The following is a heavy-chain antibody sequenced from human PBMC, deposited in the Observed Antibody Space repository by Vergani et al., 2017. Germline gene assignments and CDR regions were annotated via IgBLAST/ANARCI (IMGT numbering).Heavy chain of an antibody. CDR1: GGSFSGYY. CDR2: INHSGST. D-gene: IGHD3-10*01. CDR3: ARDYYYGSGSYSYYYGMDV. J-gene: IGHJ6*02. V-gene: IGHV4-34*01. Sequence: QVQLQQWGAGLLKPSETLSLTCAVYGGSFSGYYWSWIRQPPGTGLEWIGEINHSGSTNYNPSLKSRVTISVDTSKNQFSLKLSSVTAADTAVYYCARDYYYGSGSYSYYYGMDVWGQGTTVTVSS.